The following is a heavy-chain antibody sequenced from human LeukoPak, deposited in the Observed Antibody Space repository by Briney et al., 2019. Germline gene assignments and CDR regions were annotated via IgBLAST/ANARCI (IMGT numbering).Heavy chain of an antibody. D-gene: IGHD2-2*01. J-gene: IGHJ4*02. CDR2: IYYSGST. Sequence: SQTLSLTCTVSGGSISSGDYYWSWIRQPPGKGLEWIGYIYYSGSTYYNLSLKSRVTISVDTSKNQFSLKLSSVTAADTAVYYCARGDQGLPFDYWGQGTLVTVSS. CDR1: GGSISSGDYY. CDR3: ARGDQGLPFDY. V-gene: IGHV4-30-4*01.